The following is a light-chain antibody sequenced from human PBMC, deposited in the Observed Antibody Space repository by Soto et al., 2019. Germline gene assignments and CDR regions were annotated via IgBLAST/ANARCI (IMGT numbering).Light chain of an antibody. CDR2: DVS. CDR1: QSISTC. Sequence: DIQMTQSPSTLSASVGDRVTITCRASQSISTCLAWYQQKPGQAPKLLIYDVSSLESGVPSRFSGSGSGTESTLTISSLQTDDVANYHCQQNNSYPWTFGQGTKVDIK. V-gene: IGKV1-5*01. J-gene: IGKJ1*01. CDR3: QQNNSYPWT.